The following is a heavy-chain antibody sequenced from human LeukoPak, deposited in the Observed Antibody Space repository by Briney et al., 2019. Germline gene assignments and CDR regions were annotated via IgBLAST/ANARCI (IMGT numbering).Heavy chain of an antibody. CDR3: AKDDFGDPC. Sequence: SVKVSCKASGGTFSSYAISWVRQAPGQGLEWMGRIIPILNIANAAQTFQGRLTITADKSTGTAYMELRSLTSEDSAVYYCAKDDFGDPCWGQGTLVTVSS. J-gene: IGHJ4*02. V-gene: IGHV1-69*04. CDR2: IIPILNIA. CDR1: GGTFSSYA. D-gene: IGHD4-17*01.